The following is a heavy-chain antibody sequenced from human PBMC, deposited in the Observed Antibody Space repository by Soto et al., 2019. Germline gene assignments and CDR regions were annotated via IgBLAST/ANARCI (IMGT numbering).Heavy chain of an antibody. CDR3: ARGYSRSWYYFDF. Sequence: GGSLRLSCAASGFTFSSYAMHWVRQAPGKGLEWVAVISYDGSNKYYADSVKGRFTISRDNSKNTLYLQMNSLRAEDTAVYYWARGYSRSWYYFDFWGQGPLVTVSS. D-gene: IGHD6-13*01. J-gene: IGHJ4*02. V-gene: IGHV3-30-3*01. CDR1: GFTFSSYA. CDR2: ISYDGSNK.